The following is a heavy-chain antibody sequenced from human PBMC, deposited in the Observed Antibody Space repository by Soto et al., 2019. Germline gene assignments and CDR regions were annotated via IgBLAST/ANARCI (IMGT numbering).Heavy chain of an antibody. D-gene: IGHD2-8*01. J-gene: IGHJ4*02. Sequence: PGGSHRLSSTASGVPFISYRMHWVRQAPGKGLVWVSGIKGDGSSATYADSVKGRFTISRDNAENTLYMEMNSLRAEDTAVYYCVRVGYAKYHFDYWGQGTLVTVSS. CDR1: GVPFISYR. V-gene: IGHV3-74*01. CDR3: VRVGYAKYHFDY. CDR2: IKGDGSSA.